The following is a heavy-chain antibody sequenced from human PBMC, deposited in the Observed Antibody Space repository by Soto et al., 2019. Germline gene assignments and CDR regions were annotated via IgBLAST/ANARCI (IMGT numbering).Heavy chain of an antibody. Sequence: GESLKISCKGSGYSFTSYWIGWVRQMPGKGLEWMGRIDPSDSYTNYSPSFQGHVTISADKSISTAYLQWSSLKASDTAMYYCATPIAAAGSYYYYYGMDVWGQGTTVTVSS. CDR1: GYSFTSYW. CDR2: IDPSDSYT. J-gene: IGHJ6*02. CDR3: ATPIAAAGSYYYYYGMDV. V-gene: IGHV5-10-1*01. D-gene: IGHD6-13*01.